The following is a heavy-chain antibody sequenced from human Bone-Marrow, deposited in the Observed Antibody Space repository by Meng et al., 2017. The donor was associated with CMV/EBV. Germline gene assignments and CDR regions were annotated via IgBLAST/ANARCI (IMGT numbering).Heavy chain of an antibody. CDR2: MQFDVSEK. J-gene: IGHJ6*02. CDR3: ARDSGGTIIGVAPGPYYYDGMDV. Sequence: GESLKISCAASGYIFSNFGMHWVRQAPGKGLEWVAFMQFDVSEKLYADSLKGRFTISRDNSKNALYLQMSSLSTEDTAVYYCARDSGGTIIGVAPGPYYYDGMDVWGQGTTVTVSS. V-gene: IGHV3-30*02. D-gene: IGHD3-3*01. CDR1: GYIFSNFG.